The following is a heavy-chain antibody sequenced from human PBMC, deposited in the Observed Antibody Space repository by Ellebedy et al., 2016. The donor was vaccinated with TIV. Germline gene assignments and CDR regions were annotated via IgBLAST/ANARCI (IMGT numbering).Heavy chain of an antibody. Sequence: SVKVSXXVSGGTFSSYAISWVRQAPGQGLEWMGGIIPIFGTADYAQTFQGRVTITADGSTGTAYMELSSLRSEDTAVYYCASPVGWNDVGTSGYYGMDVWGQGTTVTVSS. D-gene: IGHD1-1*01. CDR3: ASPVGWNDVGTSGYYGMDV. J-gene: IGHJ6*02. V-gene: IGHV1-69*13. CDR1: GGTFSSYA. CDR2: IIPIFGTA.